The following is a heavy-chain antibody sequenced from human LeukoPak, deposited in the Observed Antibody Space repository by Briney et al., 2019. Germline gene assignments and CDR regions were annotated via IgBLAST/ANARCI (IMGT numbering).Heavy chain of an antibody. V-gene: IGHV5-51*01. CDR1: GYSFTNFW. CDR2: ISPGASGI. Sequence: TGESLKISCKGSGYSFTNFWIGWVRQRPGKGLEWMGVISPGASGIRYSPSFQGQVTLSVDKSISTASLQWSSPKASDSAMYYCAAGGASAPWGQGTLVTVSS. CDR3: AAGGASAP. D-gene: IGHD3-16*01. J-gene: IGHJ5*02.